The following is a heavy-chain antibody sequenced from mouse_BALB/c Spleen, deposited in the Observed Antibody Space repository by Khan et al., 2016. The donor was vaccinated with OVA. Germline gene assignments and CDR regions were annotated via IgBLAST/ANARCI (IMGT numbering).Heavy chain of an antibody. V-gene: IGHV2-3*01. Sequence: VQLQESGPGLVAPSQSLSITCTVSGFSLTSYGVSWVRQPPGKGLEWLGVIWGDGNTNFHSALRSRLSISKDNSKSQVFLKLNSLQTDDTATYCCAKDRGYYAVDYWGQGPSVTVSS. CDR3: AKDRGYYAVDY. J-gene: IGHJ4*01. CDR2: IWGDGNT. CDR1: GFSLTSYG.